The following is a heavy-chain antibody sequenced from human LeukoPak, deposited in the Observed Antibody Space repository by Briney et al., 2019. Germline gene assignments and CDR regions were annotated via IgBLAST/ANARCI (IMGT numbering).Heavy chain of an antibody. V-gene: IGHV4-4*07. J-gene: IGHJ3*02. CDR3: ARVGGYCSSTSCYTGLVDAFDI. CDR2: IYTSGST. CDR1: GGSISSYY. Sequence: SETLSLTCTVSGGSISSYYWSWIRQPAGKGLEWIGRIYTSGSTNYNPSLKSRVTISVDTSKNQFSLKLSSVTAADTAVYYCARVGGYCSSTSCYTGLVDAFDIWGQGTMVTVSS. D-gene: IGHD2-2*02.